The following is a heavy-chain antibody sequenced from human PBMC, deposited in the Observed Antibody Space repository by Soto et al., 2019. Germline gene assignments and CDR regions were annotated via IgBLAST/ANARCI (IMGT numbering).Heavy chain of an antibody. V-gene: IGHV3-21*02. CDR2: ITSSSGHI. J-gene: IGHJ6*02. CDR3: VRERGLSSFYGMDV. CDR1: GFTLTTYT. Sequence: EVQLVESGGGLVKPGGSLRLSCEASGFTLTTYTMNWVRQASGKGLEWVSAITSSSGHIYYAASVKGRLTISRDNAGNSLYLQMNRRRAEDTAVFYCVRERGLSSFYGMDVWGQGTTVTVSS. D-gene: IGHD3-10*01.